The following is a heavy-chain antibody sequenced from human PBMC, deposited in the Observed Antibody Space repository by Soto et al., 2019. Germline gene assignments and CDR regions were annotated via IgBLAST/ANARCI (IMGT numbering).Heavy chain of an antibody. V-gene: IGHV1-69*13. D-gene: IGHD2-15*01. CDR1: GGTFSSYA. CDR2: IIPIFGTA. Sequence: GASVKVSCKASGGTFSSYAISWVRQAPGQGLEWMGGIIPIFGTANYAQKFQGRVTITADESTSTAYMELSSLRSEDTAVYYCARRYCSGGSCYPDINGFFDYWGQGTLVTVSS. J-gene: IGHJ4*02. CDR3: ARRYCSGGSCYPDINGFFDY.